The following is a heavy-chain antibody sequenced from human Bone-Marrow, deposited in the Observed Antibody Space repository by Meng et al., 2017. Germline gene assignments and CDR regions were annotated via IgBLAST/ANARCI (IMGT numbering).Heavy chain of an antibody. CDR3: ARDCSSSSCSLDY. CDR1: GGSFSGYY. CDR2: INHSGST. Sequence: QVQLQQWGAGLLKTSETLSLTCAVYGGSFSGYYWSWIRQPPGKGREWIGEINHSGSTNYNPSLKSRVTMSVDTSKNQFSLKLSSVTAADTAVYYCARDCSSSSCSLDYWGQGTLVTVSS. D-gene: IGHD2-2*01. V-gene: IGHV4-34*01. J-gene: IGHJ4*02.